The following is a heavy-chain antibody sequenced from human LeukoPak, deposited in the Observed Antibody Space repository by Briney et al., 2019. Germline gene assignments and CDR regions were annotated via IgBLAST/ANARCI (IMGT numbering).Heavy chain of an antibody. CDR3: AKDVFELYDIYDR. CDR2: ISGSGGST. CDR1: GFTFSNYA. J-gene: IGHJ5*02. D-gene: IGHD3-9*01. Sequence: QPGGSLRLSCTASGFTFSNYAMSWVRQAPGKGLEWVSAISGSGGSTFNADSVKGRFTISRDNSKNTLYLQMNSLRAEDTAIYYCAKDVFELYDIYDRWGQGTLVTVSS. V-gene: IGHV3-23*01.